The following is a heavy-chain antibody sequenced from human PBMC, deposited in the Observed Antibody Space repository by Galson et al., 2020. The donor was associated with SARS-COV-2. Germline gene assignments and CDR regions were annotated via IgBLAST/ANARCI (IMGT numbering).Heavy chain of an antibody. D-gene: IGHD6-19*01. V-gene: IGHV2-70*11. CDR1: GFSPTTSGMC. CDR3: ARIDSSGCRGNY. CDR2: SDWDDDE. Sequence: ESGPTLVKPTQTLTLTCTFSGFSPTTSGMCVGWIRQPPGKALEWLARSDWDDDEYYSASLKTRLTISKDTSKNQVVLTMTNMDPVDTATYYCARIDSSGCRGNYWGQGTLVTVSS. J-gene: IGHJ4*02.